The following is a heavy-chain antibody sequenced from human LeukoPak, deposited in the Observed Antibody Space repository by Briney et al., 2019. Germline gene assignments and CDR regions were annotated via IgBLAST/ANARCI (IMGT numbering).Heavy chain of an antibody. J-gene: IGHJ6*03. Sequence: SETLSLTCTVSGGSISSYYWSWIRQPAGKGLEWIGRIYTSGSTNYNPSLKSRVTMSVDTSKNQFSLKLSSVTAADTAVYYCARVASVVAATHYYCYYMDVWGKGTTVTVSS. V-gene: IGHV4-4*07. D-gene: IGHD2-15*01. CDR2: IYTSGST. CDR1: GGSISSYY. CDR3: ARVASVVAATHYYCYYMDV.